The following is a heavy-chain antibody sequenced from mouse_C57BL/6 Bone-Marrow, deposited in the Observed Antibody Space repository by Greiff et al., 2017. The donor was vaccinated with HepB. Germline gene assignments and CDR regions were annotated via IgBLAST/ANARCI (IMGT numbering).Heavy chain of an antibody. D-gene: IGHD1-1*01. CDR1: GYTFTSYN. CDR3: ARGEGTTVVTSFDY. V-gene: IGHV1-12*01. J-gene: IGHJ2*01. CDR2: IYPGNGDT. Sequence: LQQSGAELVRPGASVKMSCKASGYTFTSYNMHWVKQTPRQGLEWIGAIYPGNGDTSYNQKFKGKATLTVDKSSSTAYMQLSSLTSEDSAVYFCARGEGTTVVTSFDYWGQGTTLTVSS.